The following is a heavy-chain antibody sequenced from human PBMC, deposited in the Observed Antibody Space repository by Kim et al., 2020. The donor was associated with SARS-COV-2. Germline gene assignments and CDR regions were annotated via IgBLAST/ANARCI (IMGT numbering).Heavy chain of an antibody. V-gene: IGHV3-48*04. CDR2: ISSSSSTI. CDR1: GFTFSSYS. D-gene: IGHD3-22*01. J-gene: IGHJ4*02. Sequence: GSLRLSCAASGFTFSSYSMNWVRQAPGKGLEWVSYISSSSSTIYYADSVKGRFTISRDNAKNSLYLQMNSLRAEDTAVYYCARGLYDSSGYYPDYWGQGTLVTVSS. CDR3: ARGLYDSSGYYPDY.